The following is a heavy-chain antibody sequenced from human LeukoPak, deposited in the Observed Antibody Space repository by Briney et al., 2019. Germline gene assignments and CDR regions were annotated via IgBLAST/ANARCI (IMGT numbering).Heavy chain of an antibody. D-gene: IGHD6-19*01. V-gene: IGHV3-7*01. CDR1: GDSVSSSNHY. J-gene: IGHJ3*02. Sequence: PSETLSLTCTVSGDSVSSSNHYWGWVRQAPGKGLEWVANIKQDGSEKYYVDSVKGRFTISRDNAKNSLYLQMNSLRAEDTAVYYCARVLRPSSNGSGDAFDIWGQGTMVTVSS. CDR2: IKQDGSEK. CDR3: ARVLRPSSNGSGDAFDI.